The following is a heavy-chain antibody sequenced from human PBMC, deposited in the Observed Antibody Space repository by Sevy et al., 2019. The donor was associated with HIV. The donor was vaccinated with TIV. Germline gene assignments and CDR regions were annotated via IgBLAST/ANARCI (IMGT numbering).Heavy chain of an antibody. CDR3: ARLTGGVDSGFQY. V-gene: IGHV4-4*02. Sequence: SETLSLTCAVSGGSIRNSNWWSWVRKAPGKGLEWIGEIYHSGTTNYNPSLKSRVTISLDKSKNQFSLKLSSVTAADTAVYYCARLTGGVDSGFQYWGQGTLVTVSS. CDR2: IYHSGTT. J-gene: IGHJ1*01. CDR1: GGSIRNSNW. D-gene: IGHD3-16*01.